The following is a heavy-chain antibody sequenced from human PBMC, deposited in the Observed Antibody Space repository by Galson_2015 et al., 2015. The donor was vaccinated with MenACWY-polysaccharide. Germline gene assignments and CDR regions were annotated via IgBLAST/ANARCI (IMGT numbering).Heavy chain of an antibody. V-gene: IGHV3-15*01. CDR1: GFTFSSAS. CDR2: IKRTTDGGTV. CDR3: GYSSGTYYNF. D-gene: IGHD3-10*01. Sequence: SLRLSCAASGFTFSSASMNWVRQAPGKGLEWVGRIKRTTDGGTVGYAAPVRGRFTVSRDDSKNKLYLKMNSLRTEDTAVYYCGYSSGTYYNFWGQGTLVTVSS. J-gene: IGHJ4*02.